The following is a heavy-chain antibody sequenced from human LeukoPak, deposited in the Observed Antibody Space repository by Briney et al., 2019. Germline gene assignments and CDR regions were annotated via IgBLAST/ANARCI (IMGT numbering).Heavy chain of an antibody. J-gene: IGHJ4*02. CDR1: GYTFTSYG. D-gene: IGHD2-2*02. V-gene: IGHV1-18*01. Sequence: ASVKVSCKASGYTFTSYGISWVRQAPGQGLEWMGWISAYNGNTNYAQKLQGRVTMTTDTSTSTAYMELRSLRSDDTAVYYCARDGLGYCSSTSCYTSDYWGQGTLVTVSS. CDR2: ISAYNGNT. CDR3: ARDGLGYCSSTSCYTSDY.